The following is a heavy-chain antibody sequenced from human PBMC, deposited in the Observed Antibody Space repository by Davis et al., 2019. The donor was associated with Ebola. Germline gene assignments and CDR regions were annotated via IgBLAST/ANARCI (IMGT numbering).Heavy chain of an antibody. V-gene: IGHV3-23*01. CDR1: GFTFSIYW. D-gene: IGHD6-19*01. CDR3: ARGRSSGWPYYFDY. J-gene: IGHJ4*02. Sequence: PGGSLRLSCAASGFTFSIYWMSWVRQAPGKGLEWVSSISGSGGSTYYADSVKGRFTISRHNSKNTLYLQMNSLRAEDTAVYYCARGRSSGWPYYFDYWGQGTLVTVSS. CDR2: ISGSGGST.